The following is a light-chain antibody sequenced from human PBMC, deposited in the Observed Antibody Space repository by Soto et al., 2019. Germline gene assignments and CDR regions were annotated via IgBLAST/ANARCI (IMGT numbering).Light chain of an antibody. J-gene: IGKJ5*01. V-gene: IGKV1-6*01. CDR1: QGIRND. CDR3: LQYNTYST. Sequence: AIQMTQSPSSLSASVGDIVTITCRASQGIRNDLGWYQQKPGKAPKLLIYAASSLQSGVPSRFSGSGSGTDFTLTISSLQPEDFATYYCLQYNTYSTFGQGTRLEIK. CDR2: AAS.